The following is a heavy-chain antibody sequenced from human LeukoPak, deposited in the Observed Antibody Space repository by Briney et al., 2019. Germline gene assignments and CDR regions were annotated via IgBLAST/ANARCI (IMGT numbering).Heavy chain of an antibody. CDR1: GFSLSTSGMC. V-gene: IGHV2-70*11. CDR2: IDWDDDK. D-gene: IGHD2-15*01. CDR3: ARMRFVDPGPYYYMDV. J-gene: IGHJ6*03. Sequence: SGPALVKPTQTLTLTCTFSGFSLSTSGMCVSWIRQPPGKALEWLARIDWDDDKYYSTSLKTRLTISKDASKNQVVLTMTNMDPVDTATYYCARMRFVDPGPYYYMDVWGKGTTVTVSS.